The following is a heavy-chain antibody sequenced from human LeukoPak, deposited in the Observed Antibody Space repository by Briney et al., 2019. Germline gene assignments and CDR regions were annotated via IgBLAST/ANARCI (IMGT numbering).Heavy chain of an antibody. Sequence: SETLSLTCTVSGGSISSSSYYWGWLRQPPGKGLEWIGSIYYSGSTYYNPSLKSRVTISVDTSKNQFSLKLSSVTAADTAVYYCARFDSSGWSDDAFDIWGQGTMVTVSS. CDR3: ARFDSSGWSDDAFDI. CDR1: GGSISSSSYY. V-gene: IGHV4-39*01. CDR2: IYYSGST. J-gene: IGHJ3*02. D-gene: IGHD6-19*01.